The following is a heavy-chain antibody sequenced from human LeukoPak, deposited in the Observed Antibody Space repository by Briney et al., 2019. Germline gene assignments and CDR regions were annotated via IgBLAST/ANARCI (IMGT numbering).Heavy chain of an antibody. D-gene: IGHD3-22*01. CDR3: ARYDSSGYPYDAFDI. V-gene: IGHV3-66*01. J-gene: IGHJ3*02. Sequence: GGSLRLSCAASGFTLSSYAMSWVRQAPGKGLEWVSVIYSGGSTYYADSVKGRFTISRDNSKNTLYLQMNSLRAEDTAVYYCARYDSSGYPYDAFDIWGQGTMVTVSS. CDR1: GFTLSSYA. CDR2: IYSGGST.